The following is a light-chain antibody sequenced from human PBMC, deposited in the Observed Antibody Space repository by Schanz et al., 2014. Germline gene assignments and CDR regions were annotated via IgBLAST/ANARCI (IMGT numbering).Light chain of an antibody. Sequence: DIVMTQSPATLSVSPGERVSLSCRASQGVASNLAWYQQKPGQAPRPLIYGASARATGVPTRFSGSGSGTQFTLTINSLQSEDFAVYYCQQYNKWPPWTFGQGTKVEIK. J-gene: IGKJ1*01. CDR3: QQYNKWPPWT. CDR1: QGVASN. V-gene: IGKV3-15*01. CDR2: GAS.